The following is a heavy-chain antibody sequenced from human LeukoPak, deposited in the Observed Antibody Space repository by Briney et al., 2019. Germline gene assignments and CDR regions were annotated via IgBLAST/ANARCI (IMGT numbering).Heavy chain of an antibody. Sequence: GGSLRLSCAASGFTFSSYSMNWVRQAPGKGLEWVSSISSSSSYIYYADSVKGRFTISRDNAKNSLYLQMNSLRAEDTALYYCARDRTSCSDNICYDAFDIWGQGTMVIVSS. CDR2: ISSSSSYI. CDR3: ARDRTSCSDNICYDAFDI. CDR1: GFTFSSYS. V-gene: IGHV3-21*01. J-gene: IGHJ3*02. D-gene: IGHD2-2*01.